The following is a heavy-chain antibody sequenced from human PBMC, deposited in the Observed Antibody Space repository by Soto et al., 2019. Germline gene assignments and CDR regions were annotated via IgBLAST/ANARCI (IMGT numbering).Heavy chain of an antibody. D-gene: IGHD4-4*01. CDR3: AASILY. Sequence: EVQLVESGGGLVQPGGSLRLSCAASGFTFSDHYMDWVRQAPGKGLEWVGRTRNKANSYTTEYAASVKGRFTISRDDSKNSLYLQMNSLKTDDSAVYYCAASILYWGQGTLVTVSS. CDR2: TRNKANSYTT. CDR1: GFTFSDHY. J-gene: IGHJ4*02. V-gene: IGHV3-72*01.